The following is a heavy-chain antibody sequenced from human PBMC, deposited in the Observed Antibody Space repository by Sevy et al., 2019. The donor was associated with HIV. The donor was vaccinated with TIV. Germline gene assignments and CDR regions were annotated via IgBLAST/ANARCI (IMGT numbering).Heavy chain of an antibody. CDR3: ARVAPHFDY. Sequence: GGSLRLSCAASGFTFSSYWMSWVRQAPGKGLEWVATINQDGTEKYYVDSVKGRFSISRDDTKSSLYLQMNSLRAEDTAVYYCARVAPHFDYWGQGTLVTVSS. CDR1: GFTFSSYW. CDR2: INQDGTEK. J-gene: IGHJ4*02. V-gene: IGHV3-7*01.